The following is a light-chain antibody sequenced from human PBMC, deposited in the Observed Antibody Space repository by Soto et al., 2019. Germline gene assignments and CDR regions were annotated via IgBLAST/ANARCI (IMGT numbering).Light chain of an antibody. CDR2: GAS. CDR1: QSVSID. J-gene: IGKJ1*01. Sequence: EVVMTQSPDTPSVSPDERATLSCRASQSVSIDLAWYQQTPGQAHRLLIYGASTRATGVPPTFSGSASGTEVTLTISSLQPEEFTVYSCQQYNTWPLTFGQGTKVDI. V-gene: IGKV3-15*01. CDR3: QQYNTWPLT.